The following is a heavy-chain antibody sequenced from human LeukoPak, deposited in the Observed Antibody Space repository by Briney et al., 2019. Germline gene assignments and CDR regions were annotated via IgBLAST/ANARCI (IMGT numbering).Heavy chain of an antibody. CDR1: GLIFSSYS. Sequence: PGGSLRLSCAASGLIFSSYSMHWVRQAPGKGLEWVSSISSSDTYIYYADSVKGRFTISRDNAKNSLYLQMNSLRAEDTAVYYCAKWKYSNSGIDDYWGQGTLVTVSS. CDR3: AKWKYSNSGIDDY. V-gene: IGHV3-21*04. CDR2: ISSSDTYI. J-gene: IGHJ4*02. D-gene: IGHD6-6*01.